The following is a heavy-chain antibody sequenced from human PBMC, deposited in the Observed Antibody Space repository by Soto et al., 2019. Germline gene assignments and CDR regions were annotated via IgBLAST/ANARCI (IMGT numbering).Heavy chain of an antibody. CDR2: INRDGSKT. CDR3: ARDVSPGSSSLYLDAFDI. Sequence: EVQLEESGGDLVQPGGSLRLSCAASGFTLSAYWMTWVRQAPGQGLEWVANINRDGSKTSYLSSGRGRFTISRDNVGNSRYLQIDSLRADYTALYYWARDVSPGSSSLYLDAFDIWGQGTMVTVSS. J-gene: IGHJ3*02. D-gene: IGHD6-13*01. V-gene: IGHV3-7*05. CDR1: GFTLSAYW.